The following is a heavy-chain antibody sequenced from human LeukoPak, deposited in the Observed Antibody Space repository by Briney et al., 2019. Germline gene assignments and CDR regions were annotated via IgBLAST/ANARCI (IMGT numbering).Heavy chain of an antibody. J-gene: IGHJ4*02. CDR3: ARADYGDSLDY. Sequence: PGGSLRLSCAASGFIFSTYSMNWVRQAPGKGLEWVSYITSGSSTIYYADSVKGRFTISRDNAKNSLYLQMNSLRAEDTAVYYCARADYGDSLDYWGQGTLVTVSS. CDR1: GFIFSTYS. V-gene: IGHV3-48*01. CDR2: ITSGSSTI. D-gene: IGHD4-17*01.